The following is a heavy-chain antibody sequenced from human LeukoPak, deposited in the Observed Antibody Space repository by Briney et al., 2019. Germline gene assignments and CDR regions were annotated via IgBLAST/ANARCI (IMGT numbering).Heavy chain of an antibody. CDR2: IIPIFGTA. CDR3: ARSHGRYCSGGSCHEGYFDY. Sequence: SVKVSCKASGGTFSSYAISWVRQAPGQGLEWMGGIIPIFGTANYAQKFQGGVTITADESTSTAYMELSSLRSEDTAVYYCARSHGRYCSGGSCHEGYFDYWGQRTLVTVSS. J-gene: IGHJ4*02. CDR1: GGTFSSYA. V-gene: IGHV1-69*13. D-gene: IGHD2-15*01.